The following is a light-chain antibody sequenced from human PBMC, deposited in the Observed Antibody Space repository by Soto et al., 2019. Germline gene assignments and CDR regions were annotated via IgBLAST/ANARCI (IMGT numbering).Light chain of an antibody. CDR2: DAS. CDR1: QTVKKF. CDR3: QQRSNWPPIT. Sequence: EIVMTQSPATLSVSTGERATLSCRASQTVKKFLAWYHQKPGQPPRLLIYDASNRAAGIPDRFSGSGSGTDFTLTVSSLEPEDSGVYFCQQRSNWPPITFGQGTRLEIK. J-gene: IGKJ5*01. V-gene: IGKV3-11*01.